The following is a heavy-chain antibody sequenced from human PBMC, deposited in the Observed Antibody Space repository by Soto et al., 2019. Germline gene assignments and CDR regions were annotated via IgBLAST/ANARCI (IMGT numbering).Heavy chain of an antibody. CDR2: ISSSSSYI. J-gene: IGHJ4*02. D-gene: IGHD2-15*01. Sequence: GGSLRLSCAASGFTFSSYSMNWVRQAPGKGLEWVSSISSSSSYIYYADSVKGRFTISRDNAKNSLYLQMNSLRAEDTAVYYCAGTLGYCSGGSCFDYWGQGTLVTVSS. CDR3: AGTLGYCSGGSCFDY. CDR1: GFTFSSYS. V-gene: IGHV3-21*01.